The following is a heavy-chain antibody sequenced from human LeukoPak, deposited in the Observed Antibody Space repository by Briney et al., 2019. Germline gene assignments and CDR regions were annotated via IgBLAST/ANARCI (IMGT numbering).Heavy chain of an antibody. D-gene: IGHD3-22*01. CDR2: ISYDGSNK. V-gene: IGHV3-30*18. J-gene: IGHJ4*02. CDR1: GFTFSSYG. CDR3: AKIPYYFDPSGYYD. Sequence: GGSLRLSCAASGFTFSSYGMHWVRQAPGKGLEWVAVISYDGSNKYYADSVKGRFTISRANFKNTLYLQMNSLRAEDTAVYYCAKIPYYFDPSGYYDWGQGTLVTVSS.